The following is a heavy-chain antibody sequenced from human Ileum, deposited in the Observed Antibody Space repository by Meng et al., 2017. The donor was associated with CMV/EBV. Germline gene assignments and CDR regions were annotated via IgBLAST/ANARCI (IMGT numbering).Heavy chain of an antibody. CDR2: IDGLDSNT. Sequence: GGSLRLSCVASGLTFNGYAMSWIRQTSQKGLEWVSSIDGLDSNTWYTESVRGRFAISRDNSRNTLYLQMNSLRVDDTAIYYCAKRRGRGPAGWLDPWGQGTLVTVSS. D-gene: IGHD2-15*01. CDR1: GLTFNGYA. V-gene: IGHV3-23*01. J-gene: IGHJ5*02. CDR3: AKRRGRGPAGWLDP.